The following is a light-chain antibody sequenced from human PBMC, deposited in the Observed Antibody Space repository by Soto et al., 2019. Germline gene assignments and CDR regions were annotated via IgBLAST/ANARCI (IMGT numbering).Light chain of an antibody. CDR2: AAS. V-gene: IGKV1-39*01. CDR3: QQSYSTPPDT. CDR1: QSISKY. J-gene: IGKJ2*01. Sequence: DIPMTQSPSSLSASVGDRVTITCRASQSISKYLNWYQQKPGQAPNLLIYAASTLQSGVPSRFSGSGSGTDFTLTISSLQPEDFATYYYQQSYSTPPDTFGQGTKLEIK.